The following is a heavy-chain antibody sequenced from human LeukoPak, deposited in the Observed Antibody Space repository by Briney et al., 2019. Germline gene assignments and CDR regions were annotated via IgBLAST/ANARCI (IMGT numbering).Heavy chain of an antibody. D-gene: IGHD4-17*01. CDR3: ARAGPMTTVTYSDAFDI. Sequence: GGSLRLSCAASGFTFSSYEMNWVRPAPGKGLEWVSYISSSGSTIYYADSVKGRFTISRDNAKNSLYLQMNSLRAEDTAVYYCARAGPMTTVTYSDAFDIWGQGTMVTVSS. J-gene: IGHJ3*02. CDR2: ISSSGSTI. V-gene: IGHV3-48*03. CDR1: GFTFSSYE.